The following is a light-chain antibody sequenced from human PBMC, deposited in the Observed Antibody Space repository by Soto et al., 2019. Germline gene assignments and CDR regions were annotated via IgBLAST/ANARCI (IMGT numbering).Light chain of an antibody. CDR3: QQTSSSPWT. V-gene: IGKV1-39*01. J-gene: IGKJ1*01. Sequence: DILMTQSPSSLSASIGDRVTISCRTSQTVSTYLNWYQHKPGRGPTLLIYAASSLQSGVPSRFSGSGSGTDFTLTIGSLQLEYFATYYCQQTSSSPWTFGQGTKVDIK. CDR2: AAS. CDR1: QTVSTY.